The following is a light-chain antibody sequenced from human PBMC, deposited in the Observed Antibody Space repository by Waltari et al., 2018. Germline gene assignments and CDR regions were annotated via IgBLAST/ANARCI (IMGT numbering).Light chain of an antibody. V-gene: IGKV4-1*01. CDR3: HQYYATPWT. CDR2: WPS. Sequence: IVMTQSPDSLAVSLGERATINCKSSQSVLYSPNSKNYLAWYQQKPGQPPKLLIYWPSTRESEVPDRFSGSGSGTDFTLTISSLQAEDVAVYYCHQYYATPWTFGQGTKLEIK. CDR1: QSVLYSPNSKNY. J-gene: IGKJ1*01.